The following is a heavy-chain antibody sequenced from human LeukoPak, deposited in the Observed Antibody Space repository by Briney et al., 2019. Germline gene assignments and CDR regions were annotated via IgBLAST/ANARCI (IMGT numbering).Heavy chain of an antibody. Sequence: GGSLRLSCAASRFTFSSYAMGWVRQAPGKGLAWVSTLSGSGDSADYADSVKGRFTISRDNSKNTLSLQMSSLRAEDTAVYYCARASRGRYSSGWSSFDSWGQGTLVTVSS. J-gene: IGHJ4*02. V-gene: IGHV3-23*01. CDR1: RFTFSSYA. CDR2: LSGSGDSA. D-gene: IGHD6-19*01. CDR3: ARASRGRYSSGWSSFDS.